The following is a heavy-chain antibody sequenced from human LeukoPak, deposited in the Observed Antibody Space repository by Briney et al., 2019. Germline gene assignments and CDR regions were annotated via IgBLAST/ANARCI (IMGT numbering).Heavy chain of an antibody. Sequence: SETPSLTCAVSGYSISSGYYWGWIRQPPGKGPEWIGSIYNSGSTYYNPSLKSRVTISVDTSKNQFSLKLSSVTAADTAVYYCARRHASGWYFDYWGQGTLVTVSS. V-gene: IGHV4-38-2*01. CDR2: IYNSGST. CDR3: ARRHASGWYFDY. CDR1: GYSISSGYY. J-gene: IGHJ4*02. D-gene: IGHD6-19*01.